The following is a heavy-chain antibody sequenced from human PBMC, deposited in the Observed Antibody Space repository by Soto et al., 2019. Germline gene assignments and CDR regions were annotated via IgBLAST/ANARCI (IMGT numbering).Heavy chain of an antibody. V-gene: IGHV3-11*01. CDR2: ISSSGSTI. CDR3: ARPSARGSSGYYYPFDY. J-gene: IGHJ4*02. CDR1: GFTFSDYY. Sequence: KPGGSLRLSCAASGFTFSDYYMSWIRQAPGKGLEWVSYISSSGSTIYYADSVKGRFTISRDNAKNSLYLQMNSLRAEDTAVYYCARPSARGSSGYYYPFDYWGQGTLVTVSS. D-gene: IGHD3-22*01.